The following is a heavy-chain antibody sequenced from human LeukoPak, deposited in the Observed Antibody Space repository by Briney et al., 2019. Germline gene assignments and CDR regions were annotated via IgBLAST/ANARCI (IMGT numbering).Heavy chain of an antibody. CDR3: ARMTTAVPYYFDY. CDR1: GGSISSYY. Sequence: PSETLSLTCTVSGGSISSYYWSWIRQPPGKGLEWIGYIYYSGSTNYNPSLKSRVTMSLDTSKNQFSLKLSSVTAADTAVYYCARMTTAVPYYFDYWAQGTLVTVSS. V-gene: IGHV4-59*01. J-gene: IGHJ4*02. D-gene: IGHD4-17*01. CDR2: IYYSGST.